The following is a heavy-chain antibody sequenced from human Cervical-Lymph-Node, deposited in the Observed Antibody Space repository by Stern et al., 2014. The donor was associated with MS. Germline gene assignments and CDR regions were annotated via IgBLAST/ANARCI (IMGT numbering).Heavy chain of an antibody. Sequence: QLQLQESGPGLVKPSETLSLTCTVSGGSISSNYWSWIRQPPGKGLEWIGYLSYSGNTNYNPSLKSRVTTSVDTSKKQFSLGRSSVTAADTAVYYCARHGPPRRRDDSNHPNFDYWGPGTLVAVSS. CDR2: LSYSGNT. J-gene: IGHJ4*02. D-gene: IGHD5-24*01. CDR1: GGSISSNY. V-gene: IGHV4-59*08. CDR3: ARHGPPRRRDDSNHPNFDY.